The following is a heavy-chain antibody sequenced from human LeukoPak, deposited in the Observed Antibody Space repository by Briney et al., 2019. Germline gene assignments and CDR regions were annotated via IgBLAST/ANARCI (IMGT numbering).Heavy chain of an antibody. CDR2: IYHSGST. J-gene: IGHJ4*02. CDR1: GGSISSGGYS. V-gene: IGHV4-30-2*01. Sequence: SQTLSLTCAVSGGSISSGGYSWSWIRQPPGKGLEWIGYIYHSGSTYYNPSLKSRVPISVDRSKNQYSLKLSSVTAADTAVYYCARMVDNYYIPRYFDYWSQGTLVTVSS. CDR3: ARMVDNYYIPRYFDY. D-gene: IGHD3-10*01.